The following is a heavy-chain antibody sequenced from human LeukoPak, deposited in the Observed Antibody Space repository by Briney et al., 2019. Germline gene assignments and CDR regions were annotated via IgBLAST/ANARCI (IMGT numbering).Heavy chain of an antibody. CDR2: ISYAGTNK. J-gene: IGHJ3*01. CDR3: AKEQQLVRPNDAFDL. D-gene: IGHD6-13*01. Sequence: GGSLRLSCAASGFIFSSYGMHWVRQARARGLEGVAVISYAGTNKYYADSVKGRFTISRDNSKNTLYLQMNSLRAEDTAVYYCAKEQQLVRPNDAFDLWGQGTMVTVSS. CDR1: GFIFSSYG. V-gene: IGHV3-30*18.